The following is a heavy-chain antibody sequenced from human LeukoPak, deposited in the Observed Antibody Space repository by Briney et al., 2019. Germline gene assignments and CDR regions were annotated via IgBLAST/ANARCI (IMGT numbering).Heavy chain of an antibody. CDR1: GFTFSDYG. Sequence: GGSLRLSCEGSGFTFSDYGLYWVRQAPGRGLEWVALIWYDGSHTYYADSVKGRFTISRDNSKNTLYLQMNSLRAEDTALYYCARNPVRNAYYRDSTRYWGQGTLVTVSS. J-gene: IGHJ4*02. V-gene: IGHV3-33*01. CDR2: IWYDGSHT. D-gene: IGHD3-16*01. CDR3: ARNPVRNAYYRDSTRY.